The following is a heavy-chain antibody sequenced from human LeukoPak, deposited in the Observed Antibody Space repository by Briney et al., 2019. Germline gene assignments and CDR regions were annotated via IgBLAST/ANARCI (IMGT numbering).Heavy chain of an antibody. Sequence: SVKVSCKASGYTFTSYGISWVRQAPGQGLEWMGGIIPIFGTANYAQKFQGRVTITADESTSTAYMELSSLRSEDTAVYYCARAGGGYERNYYYYGMDVWGQGTTVTVSS. J-gene: IGHJ6*02. CDR2: IIPIFGTA. CDR3: ARAGGGYERNYYYYGMDV. D-gene: IGHD5-12*01. V-gene: IGHV1-69*13. CDR1: GYTFTSYG.